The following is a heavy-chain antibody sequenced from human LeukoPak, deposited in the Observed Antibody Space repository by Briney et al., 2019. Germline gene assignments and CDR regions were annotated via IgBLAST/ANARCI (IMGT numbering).Heavy chain of an antibody. J-gene: IGHJ6*03. D-gene: IGHD2-21*01. CDR3: ARERLWLRSYYYYYMDV. Sequence: SQTLSLTCTVSGGSISSGDYYWSWIRQPPGKGLEWIGYIYYSGSTYYNPSLKSRVTISVDTSKNQFSLKLSSVTAADTAVYYCARERLWLRSYYYYYMDVWGKGTTVTVSS. CDR2: IYYSGST. CDR1: GGSISSGDYY. V-gene: IGHV4-30-4*08.